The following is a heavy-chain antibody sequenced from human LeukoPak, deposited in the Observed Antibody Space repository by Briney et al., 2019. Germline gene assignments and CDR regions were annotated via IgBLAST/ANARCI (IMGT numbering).Heavy chain of an antibody. Sequence: PGGSLRLSCAASGFTFSNYWMHWVRQAPGKGLVLVSRINTDGSSTSYVDSVKGRFTISRDNSKNTLYLQMNSLRAEDTAVYYCARALARSRFDPWGQGTLVTVSS. D-gene: IGHD1-1*01. CDR1: GFTFSNYW. J-gene: IGHJ5*02. CDR3: ARALARSRFDP. CDR2: INTDGSST. V-gene: IGHV3-74*01.